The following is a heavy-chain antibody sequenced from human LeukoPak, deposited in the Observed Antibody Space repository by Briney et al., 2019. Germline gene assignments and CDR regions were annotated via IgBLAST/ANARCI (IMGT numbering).Heavy chain of an antibody. Sequence: PSETLSLTCTVSGGSTSSSSCHWGWIRQSPGKGLEWIGNIYYGGSTYYNPSLQSRVTISVDTSKNQFSLKLGSVTAADTAVYYCARDRIVGVERPVDVWGQGTTVTVSS. CDR3: ARDRIVGVERPVDV. J-gene: IGHJ6*02. D-gene: IGHD1-26*01. CDR1: GGSTSSSSCH. CDR2: IYYGGST. V-gene: IGHV4-39*02.